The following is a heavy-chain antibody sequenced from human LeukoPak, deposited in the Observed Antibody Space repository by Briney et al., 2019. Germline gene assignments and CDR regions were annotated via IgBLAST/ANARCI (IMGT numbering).Heavy chain of an antibody. D-gene: IGHD6-13*01. V-gene: IGHV4-59*08. CDR3: ARGYSSSWIDY. J-gene: IGHJ4*02. CDR2: IYYSGST. CDR1: GGSISSYY. Sequence: SETLSLTCTVSGGSISSYYWSWIRQPPGKGLEWIGYIYYSGSTNYNPPLKSRVTISVDTSKNQFSLRLSSVTAADTAVYYCARGYSSSWIDYWGQGTLVTVSS.